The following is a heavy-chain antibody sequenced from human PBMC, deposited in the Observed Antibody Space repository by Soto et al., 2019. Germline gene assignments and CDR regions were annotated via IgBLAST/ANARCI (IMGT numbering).Heavy chain of an antibody. J-gene: IGHJ4*02. D-gene: IGHD3-22*01. V-gene: IGHV3-21*01. CDR1: GFTFSTYT. CDR3: AKDYYDSSGYQPLTY. CDR2: ISSGSSYR. Sequence: GGSLRLSCAASGFTFSTYTMNWVRQAPGKGLEWVSSISSGSSYRYYTDSVKGRFTISRDNAKNSLYLQMNSLRAEDTAVYYCAKDYYDSSGYQPLTYWGQGTLVTVSS.